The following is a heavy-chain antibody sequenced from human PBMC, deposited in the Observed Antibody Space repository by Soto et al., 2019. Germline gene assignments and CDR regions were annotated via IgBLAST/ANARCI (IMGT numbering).Heavy chain of an antibody. D-gene: IGHD3-22*01. V-gene: IGHV1-3*01. Sequence: ASVKVSCKASGYTFTSYAMHWVRQAPGQRLEWMGWINAGNGNTKYSQKFQGRVTITRDASASTAYMELSSLRSEDTAVYYCASGHYSDTPLLIFDYWGKGTLVTVSS. CDR2: INAGNGNT. CDR3: ASGHYSDTPLLIFDY. CDR1: GYTFTSYA. J-gene: IGHJ4*02.